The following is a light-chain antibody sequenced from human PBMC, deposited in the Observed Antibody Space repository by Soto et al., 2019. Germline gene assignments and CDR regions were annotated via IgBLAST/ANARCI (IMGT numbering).Light chain of an antibody. CDR2: DAS. Sequence: EIVLTQSPGTLSLSPGERATLSCRASQSVSSSYLAWYQQKPGQAPRLLIYDASSRATGIPDRFSGSGSGTDSTLTISRPEPDDFAVYYCQQYGSSPLTFGGGTKVEIK. V-gene: IGKV3-20*01. CDR1: QSVSSSY. J-gene: IGKJ4*01. CDR3: QQYGSSPLT.